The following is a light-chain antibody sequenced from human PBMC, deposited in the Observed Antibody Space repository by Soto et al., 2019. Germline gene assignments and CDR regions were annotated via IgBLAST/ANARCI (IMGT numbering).Light chain of an antibody. J-gene: IGKJ2*01. CDR2: DAS. CDR3: QQRSNWPPT. CDR1: QSVSSY. Sequence: EIVLTQSPATLSLSPGERATLSCRASQSVSSYLAWYQQKPGQAPRLLIYDASNRATGIPARFSGSGSGTEFTLTISSLEPDDFAFYYCQQRSNWPPTFGPGTKLEIK. V-gene: IGKV3-11*01.